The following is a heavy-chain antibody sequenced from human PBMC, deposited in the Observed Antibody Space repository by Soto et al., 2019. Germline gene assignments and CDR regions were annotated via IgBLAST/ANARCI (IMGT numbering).Heavy chain of an antibody. V-gene: IGHV1-24*01. CDR1: GYTLTELS. CDR3: ARDSVYGDLGYYFDY. CDR2: FDPEDGET. J-gene: IGHJ4*02. Sequence: ASVKVSCKVSGYTLTELSMHWVRQAPGKGLEWMGGFDPEDGETIYAQKFQGRVTMTRDTSTSTVYMELSSLRSEDTAVYYCARDSVYGDLGYYFDYWGQGTLVTVSS. D-gene: IGHD4-17*01.